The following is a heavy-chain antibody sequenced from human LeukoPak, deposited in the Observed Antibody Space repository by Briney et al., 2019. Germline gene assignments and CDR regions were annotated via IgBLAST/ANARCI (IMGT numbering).Heavy chain of an antibody. CDR1: GGSISSSSYY. CDR3: ARHVDYYDSSGYYTADY. Sequence: SETLSLTCTVSGGSISSSSYYWGWIRQPPGKGLEWIGSIYYSGSTYYNPSLKSRVTISVDTSKNQFSLKLSSVTAADTAVYYCARHVDYYDSSGYYTADYWGQGTLVTVSS. V-gene: IGHV4-39*01. J-gene: IGHJ4*02. CDR2: IYYSGST. D-gene: IGHD3-22*01.